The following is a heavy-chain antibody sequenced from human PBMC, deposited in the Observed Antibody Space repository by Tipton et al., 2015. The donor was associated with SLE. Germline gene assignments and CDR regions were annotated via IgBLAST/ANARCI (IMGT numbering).Heavy chain of an antibody. V-gene: IGHV4-34*01. CDR2: INHSGST. D-gene: IGHD4-17*01. CDR1: GGSFSGYY. CDR3: ARADDYGAYD. Sequence: TLSLTCAVYGGSFSGYYWTWIRQPPGKGLEWSGEINHSGSTNYNPSLKSRVTISVDTSKNQFSLKVNSVTAADTAVYYCARADDYGAYDWGQGTLVTVSS. J-gene: IGHJ4*02.